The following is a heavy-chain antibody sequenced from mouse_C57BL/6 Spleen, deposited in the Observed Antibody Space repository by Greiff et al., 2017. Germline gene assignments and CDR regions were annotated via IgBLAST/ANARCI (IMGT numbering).Heavy chain of an antibody. CDR3: ARNGYYEFAY. V-gene: IGHV5-17*01. Sequence: DVKLVESGGGLVKPGGSLKLSCAASGFTFSDYGMHWVRQAPEKGLEWVAYISSGSSTIYYADTVKGRFTISRDNAKNTLFLQMTSLRSEDTAMYYCARNGYYEFAYWGQGTLVTVSA. CDR1: GFTFSDYG. D-gene: IGHD2-3*01. CDR2: ISSGSSTI. J-gene: IGHJ3*01.